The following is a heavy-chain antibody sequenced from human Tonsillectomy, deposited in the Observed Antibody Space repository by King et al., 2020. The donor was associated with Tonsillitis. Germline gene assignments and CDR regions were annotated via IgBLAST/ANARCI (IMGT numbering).Heavy chain of an antibody. Sequence: VQLVESGGGLVQPGGSLKLSCAASEFTFSSSWMTWVRQAPGKGLQWVATIKPDGSEKYYADSVKGRFTVSRDNAKNSRDPQMNSLRSEDTALYYCARDQAYTSFDYWGQGTLVTVSS. CDR1: EFTFSSSW. V-gene: IGHV3-7*04. CDR2: IKPDGSEK. D-gene: IGHD6-19*01. J-gene: IGHJ4*02. CDR3: ARDQAYTSFDY.